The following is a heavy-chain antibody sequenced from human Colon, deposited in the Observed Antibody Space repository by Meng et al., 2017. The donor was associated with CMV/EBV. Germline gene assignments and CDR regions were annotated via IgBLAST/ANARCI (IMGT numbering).Heavy chain of an antibody. Sequence: GESLKISCAASGFSFSSYVMSWVRQAPGKGLEWVSAITGSGGSTYYADSVKGRFTISRDNSKNTLYLQMNSLRAEDTTVYYCAEGGGDSRPYYFDHWGQGTLVTVSS. V-gene: IGHV3-23*01. CDR2: ITGSGGST. CDR1: GFSFSSYV. CDR3: AEGGGDSRPYYFDH. D-gene: IGHD2-21*02. J-gene: IGHJ4*02.